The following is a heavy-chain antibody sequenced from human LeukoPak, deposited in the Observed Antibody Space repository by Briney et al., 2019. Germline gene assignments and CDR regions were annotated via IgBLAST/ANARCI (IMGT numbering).Heavy chain of an antibody. J-gene: IGHJ4*02. D-gene: IGHD3-16*01. CDR3: AGMGAVSDY. CDR1: GFTFDDYA. V-gene: IGHV3-9*01. CDR2: ISWNSGSI. Sequence: GGSLRLSCAASGFTFDDYAMHWVRHAPGKGLEWVSGISWNSGSIGYADSVKGRFTISRDNAKNSLYLQMNSLRAEDTALYYCAGMGAVSDYWGQGTLVTVSS.